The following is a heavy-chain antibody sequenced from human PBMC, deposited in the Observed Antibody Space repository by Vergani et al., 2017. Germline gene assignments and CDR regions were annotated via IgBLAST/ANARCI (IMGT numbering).Heavy chain of an antibody. CDR1: GFTFSSYS. CDR3: ARGNYTYYDFWSGYYNSYAFDI. V-gene: IGHV3-21*01. CDR2: ISSSSSYI. D-gene: IGHD3-3*01. J-gene: IGHJ3*02. Sequence: EVQLVESGGGLVKPGGSLRLSCAASGFTFSSYSMNWVRQAPGKGLEWVSSISSSSSYIYYADSVKGRFTISRDNAKNSLYLQMNSLRAEDTAVYYCARGNYTYYDFWSGYYNSYAFDIWGQGTMVTVSS.